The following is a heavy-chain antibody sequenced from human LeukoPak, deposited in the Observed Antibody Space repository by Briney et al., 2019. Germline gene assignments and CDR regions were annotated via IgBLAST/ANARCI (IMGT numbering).Heavy chain of an antibody. J-gene: IGHJ4*02. CDR1: GFTFSSYS. CDR2: LYSGDTA. D-gene: IGHD3-9*01. Sequence: GGSLRLSCAASGFTFSSYSMNWVRQAPGKGLEWVSALYSGDTAYYANSVKGRFTISRDNSKNMLYLQMNSLRAEDTAVYYCARRLLTGYYEFWGQGTLVTVSS. CDR3: ARRLLTGYYEF. V-gene: IGHV3-66*01.